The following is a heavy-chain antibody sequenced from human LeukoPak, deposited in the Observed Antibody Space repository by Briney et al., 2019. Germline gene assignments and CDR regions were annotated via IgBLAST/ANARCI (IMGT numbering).Heavy chain of an antibody. CDR1: GFTLSSYE. V-gene: IGHV3-48*03. D-gene: IGHD3-3*01. CDR3: ARRGKYYDFWSDPGFDY. Sequence: GGSLRLSCAASGFTLSSYEMNWVRQAPGKGLEWVSYISSSGSTIYYADSVKGRFTISRDNGKNSLYLQMNSLRAEDTAVYYCARRGKYYDFWSDPGFDYWGQGTLVTVSS. J-gene: IGHJ4*02. CDR2: ISSSGSTI.